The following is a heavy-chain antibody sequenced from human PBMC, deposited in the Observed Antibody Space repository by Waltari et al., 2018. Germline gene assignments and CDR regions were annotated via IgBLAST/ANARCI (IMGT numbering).Heavy chain of an antibody. CDR2: VYSSGTT. Sequence: QVQLQESGPGLVKPSETLSLTCAVSGDSISKYYWSWIRQPAGKGLEWIGRVYSSGTTKYNPSLNSRVTMSVDTSKNQLSLSLTSVTAADTAIYYCARDVLRVLGMNHDGLDVWGQGTLVTVSS. CDR3: ARDVLRVLGMNHDGLDV. J-gene: IGHJ3*01. D-gene: IGHD3-16*01. V-gene: IGHV4-4*07. CDR1: GDSISKYY.